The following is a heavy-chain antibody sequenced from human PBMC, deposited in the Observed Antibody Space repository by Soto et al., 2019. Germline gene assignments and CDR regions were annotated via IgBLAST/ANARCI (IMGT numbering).Heavy chain of an antibody. J-gene: IGHJ4*02. CDR3: DRTAVTTGSGYFDC. Sequence: SEPLSLTCSVSGYSISRGYYWGWIRQPPGKDLEWLGSVFHGGTTYDNRSFKWPVTISLYTSKNQFSLRLASVTAADTALYYWDRTAVTTGSGYFDCRGQGILGTVSS. CDR2: VFHGGTT. D-gene: IGHD4-17*01. CDR1: GYSISRGYY. V-gene: IGHV4-38-2*01.